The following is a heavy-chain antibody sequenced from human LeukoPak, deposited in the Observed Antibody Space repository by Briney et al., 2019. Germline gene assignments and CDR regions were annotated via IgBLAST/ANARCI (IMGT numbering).Heavy chain of an antibody. J-gene: IGHJ3*02. D-gene: IGHD6-6*01. CDR1: GGSISSSSYY. V-gene: IGHV4-39*01. CDR3: ARRPRLEYSSSGAFDM. CDR2: IYHSGRT. Sequence: SETLSLTCTVSGGSISSSSYYWGWIRQSPGTHLECIASIYHSGRTYYNPSLKSRLTISVDTSKNQFCLKLNSVTAADTAVYYCARRPRLEYSSSGAFDMWGQGTKVTVSS.